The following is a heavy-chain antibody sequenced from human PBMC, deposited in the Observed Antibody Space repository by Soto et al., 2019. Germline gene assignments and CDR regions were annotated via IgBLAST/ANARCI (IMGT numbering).Heavy chain of an antibody. D-gene: IGHD6-6*01. V-gene: IGHV3-53*02. CDR1: GFTVSSNY. Sequence: EVQLVETGGGLIQPGGSLRLSCAASGFTVSSNYMSWVRQAPGKGLEWVSVIYSGGSTYYADSVKGRFTISRDNSKNTLYLQMNSLRAEDTAVYYCARDNVLEQLENCGHGTLVTVSS. CDR3: ARDNVLEQLEN. J-gene: IGHJ1*01. CDR2: IYSGGST.